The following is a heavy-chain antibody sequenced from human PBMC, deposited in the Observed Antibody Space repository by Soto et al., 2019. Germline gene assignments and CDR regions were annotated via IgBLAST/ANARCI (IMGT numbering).Heavy chain of an antibody. CDR2: ISVYNGFT. CDR1: GYTFPTYG. V-gene: IGHV1-18*01. Sequence: QVQLVQSGAEVKKPGASVRVSCRASGYTFPTYGIAWLRQAPGQGLEWMGWISVYNGFTHYAQKFRGRVTVTAETSTSTVYMELSSLTSDDTAVYYCAREFEGQSSSWPFDYWGQGTLVTVSS. D-gene: IGHD6-13*01. CDR3: AREFEGQSSSWPFDY. J-gene: IGHJ4*02.